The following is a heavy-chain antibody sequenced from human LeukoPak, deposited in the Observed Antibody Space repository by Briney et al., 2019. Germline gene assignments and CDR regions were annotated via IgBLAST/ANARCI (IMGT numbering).Heavy chain of an antibody. CDR1: GYSISSGYY. CDR2: IYHSGST. V-gene: IGHV4-38-2*02. CDR3: ARDRPDSGYDD. Sequence: SETLSLTCTVSGYSISSGYYWGWIRQPPGKGLEWIGSIYHSGSTYYNPSLKSRVTISVDTSKNQFSLKLSSVTAADTAVYYCARDRPDSGYDDWGQGTLVTVSS. D-gene: IGHD5-12*01. J-gene: IGHJ4*02.